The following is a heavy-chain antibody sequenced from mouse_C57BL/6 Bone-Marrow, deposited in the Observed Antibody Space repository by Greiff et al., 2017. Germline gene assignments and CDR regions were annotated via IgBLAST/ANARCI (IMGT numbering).Heavy chain of an antibody. Sequence: EVQGVESGGGLVKPGGSLKLSCAASGFTFSSYTMSWVRQTPEKRLEWVATISGGGGNTYYPDSVKGRFTISRDNAKNTLYLQMSSLRSEDTALYYCAREGYYGSGAYWGQGTLVTVSA. D-gene: IGHD1-1*01. CDR1: GFTFSSYT. J-gene: IGHJ3*01. CDR2: ISGGGGNT. V-gene: IGHV5-9*01. CDR3: AREGYYGSGAY.